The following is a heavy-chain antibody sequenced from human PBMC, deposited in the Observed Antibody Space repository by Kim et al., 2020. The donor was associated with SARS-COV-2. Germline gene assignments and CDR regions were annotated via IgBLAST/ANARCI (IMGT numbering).Heavy chain of an antibody. CDR3: VKGPRVRDS. CDR2: YTA. V-gene: IGHV3-72*01. J-gene: IGHJ4*02. D-gene: IGHD2-21*02. Sequence: YTAECAPSVKSRCTVSKDDSKNSLYQQMDSLKPEDTAMYYCVKGPRVRDSWGQGTLVTVSS.